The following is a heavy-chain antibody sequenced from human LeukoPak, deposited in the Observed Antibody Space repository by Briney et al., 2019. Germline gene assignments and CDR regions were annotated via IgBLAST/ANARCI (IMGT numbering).Heavy chain of an antibody. CDR2: ISWNSGSI. V-gene: IGHV3-9*01. Sequence: GGSPRLSCAASGFTFDDYAMHWVRQAPGKGLEWVSGISWNSGSIGYADSVKGRFTISRDNAKNSLYLQMNSLRAEDTALYYCAKPASVQETAPTGYWGQGTLVTVSS. CDR1: GFTFDDYA. D-gene: IGHD2-21*02. J-gene: IGHJ4*02. CDR3: AKPASVQETAPTGY.